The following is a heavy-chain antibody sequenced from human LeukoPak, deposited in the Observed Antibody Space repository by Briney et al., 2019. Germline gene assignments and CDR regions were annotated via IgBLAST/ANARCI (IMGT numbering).Heavy chain of an antibody. CDR3: ATRQQPGLLDYYYMDV. Sequence: SETLSLTCAVYGGSFSGYYWSWIRQPPGKGLEWIGEINHSGSTNYNPSLKSRVTISVDTSKNQFSLKLSSVTAADTAVYYCATRQQPGLLDYYYMDVWGKGTTVTVSS. J-gene: IGHJ6*03. CDR1: GGSFSGYY. CDR2: INHSGST. V-gene: IGHV4-34*01. D-gene: IGHD6-13*01.